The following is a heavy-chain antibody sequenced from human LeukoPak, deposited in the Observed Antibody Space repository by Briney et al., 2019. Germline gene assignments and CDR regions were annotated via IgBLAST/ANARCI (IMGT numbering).Heavy chain of an antibody. CDR2: IYPGDSET. Sequence: GESLKISCEGSGYIFTTYWIGWVRRMPGKGLEWMGAIYPGDSETTYSPSFQGQVTISVDKPIRTAYLQWSSLKASDSAIYYCAAASSSTSAGYFQDWGQGTLVTVSS. J-gene: IGHJ1*01. D-gene: IGHD2-2*01. CDR1: GYIFTTYW. CDR3: AAASSSTSAGYFQD. V-gene: IGHV5-51*01.